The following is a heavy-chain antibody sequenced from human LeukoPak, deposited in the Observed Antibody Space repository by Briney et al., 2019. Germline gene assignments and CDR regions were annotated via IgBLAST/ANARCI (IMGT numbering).Heavy chain of an antibody. CDR1: GGSISSYY. V-gene: IGHV4-59*08. CDR3: AATMVRGVYY. Sequence: KASETLSLTCTVSGGSISSYYWSWIRQPPGKGLEWIGYIYYSGSTNYNPSLKSRVTISVDTSKNQFSLKLSSVTAADTAVYYCAATMVRGVYYWGQGTLVTVSS. CDR2: IYYSGST. J-gene: IGHJ4*02. D-gene: IGHD3-10*01.